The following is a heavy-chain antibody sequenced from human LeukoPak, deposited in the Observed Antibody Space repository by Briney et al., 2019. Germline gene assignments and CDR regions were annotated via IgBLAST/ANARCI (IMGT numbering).Heavy chain of an antibody. J-gene: IGHJ4*02. CDR3: ATKQWLAPPPDS. Sequence: GGSLRLSCAASGFTFTSYWMLWVRQAPGKGLESVSRINTDGTVTTYADSVKGRFTVSRDNADNTMFLQMNSVRDEDTAVYYCATKQWLAPPPDSWGQGTPVTVSS. CDR1: GFTFTSYW. V-gene: IGHV3-74*01. D-gene: IGHD6-19*01. CDR2: INTDGTVT.